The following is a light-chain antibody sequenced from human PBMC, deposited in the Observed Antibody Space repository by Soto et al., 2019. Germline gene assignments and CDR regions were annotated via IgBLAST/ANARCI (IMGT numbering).Light chain of an antibody. CDR2: EVS. CDR1: SSDVGGYNY. CDR3: SSYTRSSTFYV. V-gene: IGLV2-14*01. J-gene: IGLJ1*01. Sequence: QSALTQPASVSGSPGQSITIFCTGTSSDVGGYNYVSWYQHHPGKAPKLMIYEVSNRPSGVSNRFSGSKSGNTASPTISGLQAEDEADYYCSSYTRSSTFYVFGTGTKLTVL.